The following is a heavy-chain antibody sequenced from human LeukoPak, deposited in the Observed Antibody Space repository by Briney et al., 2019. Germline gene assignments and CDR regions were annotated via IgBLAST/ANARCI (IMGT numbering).Heavy chain of an antibody. D-gene: IGHD1-26*01. CDR2: LYPGDSDS. J-gene: IGHJ6*03. CDR3: ARAGVSYWDYHMDV. Sequence: GESLKISCKASGYSFTSYWIGWVRQMPGKGLEWMGILYPGDSDSRYSPSFQGQVTISADKSISTAYLQWSSLKASDSAIYYCARAGVSYWDYHMDVWGKGTTVTVSS. CDR1: GYSFTSYW. V-gene: IGHV5-51*01.